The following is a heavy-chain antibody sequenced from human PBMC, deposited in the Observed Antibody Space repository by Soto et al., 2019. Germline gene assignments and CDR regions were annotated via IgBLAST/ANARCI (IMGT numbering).Heavy chain of an antibody. J-gene: IGHJ4*02. CDR2: INPNGGST. V-gene: IGHV1-46*01. Sequence: QVQLVQPGAEVKKPGASVKFSCKASGYIFTNFYIHWVRQAPGHGLEWIGIINPNGGSTNYAQNFQGRGTMTRDTSTSTVYMDLSSLRSEDTAVYYCTRGLASGDYWGQGTLITVSS. CDR3: TRGLASGDY. CDR1: GYIFTNFY. D-gene: IGHD6-6*01.